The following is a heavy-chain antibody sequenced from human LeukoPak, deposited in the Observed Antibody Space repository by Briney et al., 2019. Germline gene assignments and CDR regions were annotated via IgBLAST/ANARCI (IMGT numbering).Heavy chain of an antibody. CDR1: GFTFSSYS. J-gene: IGHJ4*02. Sequence: GGSLRLSCAASGFTFSSYSMNWVRQAPGKGLEWVSAISGSGGSTYYADSVKGRFTISRDNSKNTLYLQMNSLRAEDTAVYYCVGSGSYYNPGGCWGQGTLVTVSS. D-gene: IGHD3-10*01. CDR3: VGSGSYYNPGGC. V-gene: IGHV3-23*01. CDR2: ISGSGGST.